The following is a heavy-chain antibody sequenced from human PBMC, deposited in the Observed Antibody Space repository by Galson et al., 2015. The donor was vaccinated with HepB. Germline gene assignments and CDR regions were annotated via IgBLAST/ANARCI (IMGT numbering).Heavy chain of an antibody. CDR1: GFTFSSYS. D-gene: IGHD3-10*01. Sequence: SLRLSCAASGFTFSSYSMNWVRQAPGKGLEWVSYISSSSSTIYYADSVKGRFTISRDNAKNSLYLQMNSLRDEDTAVYYCARDVVLLWFGELLTPSWFDYWGQGTLVTVSS. CDR3: ARDVVLLWFGELLTPSWFDY. J-gene: IGHJ4*02. CDR2: ISSSSSTI. V-gene: IGHV3-48*02.